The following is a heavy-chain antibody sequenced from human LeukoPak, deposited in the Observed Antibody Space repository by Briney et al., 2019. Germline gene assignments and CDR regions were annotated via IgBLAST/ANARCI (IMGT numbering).Heavy chain of an antibody. V-gene: IGHV4-4*07. D-gene: IGHD1-26*01. CDR1: GGSISSYY. Sequence: PSQTLSLTCTVSGGSISSYYWSWIRQPAGKGLEWIGRIYTSGSTNYNPSLKSRVTMSVDTSKNQFSLKLSSVTAADTAVYYCARPKNSGSYHGDAFDIWGQGTMVTVSS. CDR3: ARPKNSGSYHGDAFDI. J-gene: IGHJ3*02. CDR2: IYTSGST.